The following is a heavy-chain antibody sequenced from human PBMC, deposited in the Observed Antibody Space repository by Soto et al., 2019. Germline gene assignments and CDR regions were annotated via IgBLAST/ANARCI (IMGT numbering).Heavy chain of an antibody. CDR2: QWFDGSNK. J-gene: IGHJ6*02. CDR1: GFTFSNYG. CDR3: ARDVGDVMSTIQGHGMDV. Sequence: QVQLVESGGAAVQPGRSLRLSCVGSGFTFSNYGMHWVRQAPGKGLEWVAVQWFDGSNKFHTDSVQGRFTISRDNSRNTVYLQMNSLRAEDTAVYYCARDVGDVMSTIQGHGMDVWGQGATVTVSS. D-gene: IGHD3-10*01. V-gene: IGHV3-33*01.